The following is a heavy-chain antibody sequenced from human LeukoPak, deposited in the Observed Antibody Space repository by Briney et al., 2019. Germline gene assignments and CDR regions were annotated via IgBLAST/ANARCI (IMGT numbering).Heavy chain of an antibody. J-gene: IGHJ4*02. D-gene: IGHD3-10*01. CDR2: ISGSGGST. CDR3: ASIWFGELLSVDY. Sequence: GGSLRLSCAASGFTFSSCGMSWVRQAPGKGLEWVSAISGSGGSTYYADSVKGRFTISRDNSKNTLYLQMNSLRAEDTAVYYCASIWFGELLSVDYWGQGTLVTVSS. CDR1: GFTFSSCG. V-gene: IGHV3-23*01.